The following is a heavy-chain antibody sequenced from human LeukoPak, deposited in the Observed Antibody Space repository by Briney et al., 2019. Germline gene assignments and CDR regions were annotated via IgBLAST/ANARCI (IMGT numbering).Heavy chain of an antibody. V-gene: IGHV4-59*01. D-gene: IGHD2-8*01. J-gene: IGHJ4*02. CDR3: ATQKWCMLFSCDLFDY. Sequence: SETLSLTCTVSGGSISSYYWSWIRQPPGKGLEWIGYIYYSGSTNYNPSLKSRVTISVDTSKNQFSLKLSSVTAADTAVYYCATQKWCMLFSCDLFDYWGQGTLVTVSS. CDR1: GGSISSYY. CDR2: IYYSGST.